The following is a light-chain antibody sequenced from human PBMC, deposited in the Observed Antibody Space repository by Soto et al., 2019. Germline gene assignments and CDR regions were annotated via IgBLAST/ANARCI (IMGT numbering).Light chain of an antibody. Sequence: QTVVTQPPSASGTPGQRVTISCSGSSSNIGSNTVNWYQQLPGTAPKLLIYSSNQRPSGVPDRFSGSKSGNTASLTISGLQAEDEADYYCSSYTTSAPYVFGSGTKLTVL. CDR3: SSYTTSAPYV. V-gene: IGLV1-44*01. CDR2: SSN. CDR1: SSNIGSNT. J-gene: IGLJ1*01.